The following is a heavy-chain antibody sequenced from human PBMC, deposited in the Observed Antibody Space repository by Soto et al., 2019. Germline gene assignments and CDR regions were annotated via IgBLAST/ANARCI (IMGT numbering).Heavy chain of an antibody. CDR3: ARASPSADDFDS. J-gene: IGHJ4*02. Sequence: XSVKVSCKTSGYPFITYYMHWVRQAPGQGLEWTGIINPGGGTTTYAQKFQGRVTMTWDTSTRTVYMELSSLTSEDTAVYYCARASPSADDFDSWGQGTLVTVSS. CDR2: INPGGGTT. V-gene: IGHV1-46*01. CDR1: GYPFITYY.